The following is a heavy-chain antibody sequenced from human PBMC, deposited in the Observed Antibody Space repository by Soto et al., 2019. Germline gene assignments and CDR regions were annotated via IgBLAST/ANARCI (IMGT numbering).Heavy chain of an antibody. Sequence: GGSLRLSCAASGFTFSSYAMGWVRQGPGKGLEWVAVVSIGGSTHYADSVRGRFTISRDNSKNTLSLQMNSLTAEDTAVYFCAKRRGAGGHFDYGGQGALVTVS. CDR1: GFTFSSYA. CDR2: VSIGGST. V-gene: IGHV3-23*01. J-gene: IGHJ4*02. D-gene: IGHD2-15*01. CDR3: AKRRGAGGHFDY.